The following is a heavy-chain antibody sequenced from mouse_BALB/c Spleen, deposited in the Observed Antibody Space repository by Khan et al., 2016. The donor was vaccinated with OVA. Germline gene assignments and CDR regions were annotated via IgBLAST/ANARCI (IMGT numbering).Heavy chain of an antibody. CDR3: ARPPYFSYVMDN. CDR1: GYTFTKSG. Sequence: QIQLVQSGPELKKPGETVKISCKASGYTFTKSGMNWVKQAPGKGLKWMGWINTYTGEPTYADDFKGRFAFSLETSASTAYLQINNLKNEDTATYFCARPPYFSYVMDNWGQETSVTVSS. V-gene: IGHV9-3-1*01. CDR2: INTYTGEP. D-gene: IGHD2-10*01. J-gene: IGHJ4*01.